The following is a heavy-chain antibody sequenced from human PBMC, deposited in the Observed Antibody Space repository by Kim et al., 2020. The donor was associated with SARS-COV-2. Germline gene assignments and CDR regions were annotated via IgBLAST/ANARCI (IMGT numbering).Heavy chain of an antibody. J-gene: IGHJ6*01. CDR3: ATDQRHWWASRSFYVMDV. V-gene: IGHV3-30-3*01. CDR1: GFTFRNYA. D-gene: IGHD2-15*01. CDR2: ISYDGTNK. Sequence: GGSLRLSCAASGFTFRNYALHWVRQAPGKGPEWVSVISYDGTNKYYADSVKGRSTTSKDNSKATLYWPRNGRGMENRALYYFATDQRHWWASRSFYVMDV.